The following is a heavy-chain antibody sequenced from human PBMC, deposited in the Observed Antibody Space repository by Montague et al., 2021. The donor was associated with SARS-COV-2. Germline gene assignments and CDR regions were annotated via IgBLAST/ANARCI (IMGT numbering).Heavy chain of an antibody. CDR1: GFAFSSYE. CDR2: ISSSSGSI. Sequence: SLRLSCAASGFAFSSYEMNWVRQAPGEGLEWIAYISSSSGSIQYADFMMGRFTISRDNARNSLYLQMNSLRAEDTAVYYCAKEVSGCHGDCNDYWGQGTLVTVSS. CDR3: AKEVSGCHGDCNDY. V-gene: IGHV3-48*03. J-gene: IGHJ4*02. D-gene: IGHD2-21*02.